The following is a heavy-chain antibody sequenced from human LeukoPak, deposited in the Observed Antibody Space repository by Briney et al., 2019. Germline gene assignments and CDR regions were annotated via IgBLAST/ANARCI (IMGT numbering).Heavy chain of an antibody. V-gene: IGHV4-4*07. CDR2: IFNLGIT. J-gene: IGHJ4*02. CDR3: ARGVWDSRDPLSYYFDH. CDR1: GGSISTYY. Sequence: PSETLSLTCTVSGGSISTYYWTWIRQPAGKGLEWIGRIFNLGITKYNPSLKSRVTMSVDTSKNQFSLKLTSVTAADTAVHYCARGVWDSRDPLSYYFDHWGQGTLVAVSS. D-gene: IGHD3-16*01.